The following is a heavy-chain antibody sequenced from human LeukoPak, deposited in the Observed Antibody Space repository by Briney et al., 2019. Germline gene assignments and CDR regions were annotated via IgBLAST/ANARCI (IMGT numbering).Heavy chain of an antibody. J-gene: IGHJ1*01. CDR1: GFTFIRYW. CDR3: ARSPSEAGGYYPEYFRH. Sequence: PGGSLRLSCAASGFTFIRYWMHWVRQAPGKGLVWVSRIKSDGKTNYADSVKGRFTISRDNAKNTVSLQMDSLRAEDTGVYYCARSPSEAGGYYPEYFRHWGQGTLVTVSS. CDR2: IKSDGKT. D-gene: IGHD3-22*01. V-gene: IGHV3-74*01.